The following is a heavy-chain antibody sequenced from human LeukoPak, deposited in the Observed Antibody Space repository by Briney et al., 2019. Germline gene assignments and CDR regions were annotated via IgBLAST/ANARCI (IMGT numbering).Heavy chain of an antibody. CDR1: GGSISSYY. V-gene: IGHV4-59*01. J-gene: IGHJ6*03. Sequence: SETLSLTCTVSGGSISSYYWSWIRQPPGKGLEWIGYFYYGGSSNFNPSLKSRVTMSVDTSKNQFSLKLTSVTAADTAVYYCARGWANSYGSYYYYMDVWGKGTTVTVSS. CDR2: FYYGGSS. CDR3: ARGWANSYGSYYYYMDV. D-gene: IGHD5-18*01.